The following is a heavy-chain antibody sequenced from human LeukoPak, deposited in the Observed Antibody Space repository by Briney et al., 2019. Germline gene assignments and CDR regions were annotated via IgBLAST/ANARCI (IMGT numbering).Heavy chain of an antibody. V-gene: IGHV1-18*01. CDR3: ASVSREVAGEGNWFDP. J-gene: IGHJ5*02. CDR1: GYSFTSYG. Sequence: GASVKVSCKASGYSFTSYGISWVRQAPGQGLEWMGWISAYNGNTNYAQKLQGRVTMTTDTSTSTAYMELRSLRSDDTAVYYCASVSREVAGEGNWFDPWGQGILVTVSS. CDR2: ISAYNGNT. D-gene: IGHD6-19*01.